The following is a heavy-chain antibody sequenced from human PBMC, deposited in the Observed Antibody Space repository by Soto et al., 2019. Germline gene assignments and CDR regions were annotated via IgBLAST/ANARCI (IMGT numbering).Heavy chain of an antibody. V-gene: IGHV4-30-2*01. CDR1: GGSISSGGYS. Sequence: SETLSLTCAVSGGSISSGGYSWSWIRQPPGKGLEWIGYIYHSGSTYYNPSLKSRVTISVDRSKNQFSLKLSSVTAADTAVYYCARNYYDSSAYYFNWFDPWGQGTLVTVSS. CDR2: IYHSGST. CDR3: ARNYYDSSAYYFNWFDP. J-gene: IGHJ5*02. D-gene: IGHD3-22*01.